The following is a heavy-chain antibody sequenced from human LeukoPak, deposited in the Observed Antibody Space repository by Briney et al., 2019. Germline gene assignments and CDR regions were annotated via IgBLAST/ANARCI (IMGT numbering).Heavy chain of an antibody. Sequence: GGSLRLSCAASGFTFSSYAMHWVRQAPGKGLEWVAVISYDGSNKYYADSVKGRLTISRDNSKNTLYLQVNSLRFEDTAVYYCATEDRVRSDYDYYYYGMDVCGHGTTVIVSS. D-gene: IGHD4-17*01. J-gene: IGHJ6*02. CDR3: ATEDRVRSDYDYYYYGMDV. CDR2: ISYDGSNK. CDR1: GFTFSSYA. V-gene: IGHV3-30*04.